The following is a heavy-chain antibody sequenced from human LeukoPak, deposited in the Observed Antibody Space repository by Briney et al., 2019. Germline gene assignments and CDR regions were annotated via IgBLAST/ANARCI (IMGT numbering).Heavy chain of an antibody. Sequence: SETLSLTCTVSGGSIGSSSYYWGWIRQPPGQGLEGIGSIYYSGCTYYNPSLKSRVTISVDTSKNQFSLKLSSVTAAATAVYYCARIHYSSSYDYWYFDLWGRGTLVTVSS. J-gene: IGHJ2*01. D-gene: IGHD6-13*01. CDR3: ARIHYSSSYDYWYFDL. CDR2: IYYSGCT. CDR1: GGSIGSSSYY. V-gene: IGHV4-39*07.